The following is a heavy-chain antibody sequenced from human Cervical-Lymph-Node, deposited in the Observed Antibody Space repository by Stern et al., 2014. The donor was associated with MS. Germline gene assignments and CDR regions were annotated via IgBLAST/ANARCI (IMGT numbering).Heavy chain of an antibody. V-gene: IGHV1-69*06. Sequence: QVQLVQSGAEVKKPGSSVNVSCKASGGTFSTYAITWVRQAPGQGLEWMGGINPTFATANYAQKFRGRVTITADKSTSTAYMELRNLRSEDTAVFFCAAERITVAGSKFYFDSWGQGTLVTVSS. J-gene: IGHJ4*02. D-gene: IGHD6-19*01. CDR3: AAERITVAGSKFYFDS. CDR2: INPTFATA. CDR1: GGTFSTYA.